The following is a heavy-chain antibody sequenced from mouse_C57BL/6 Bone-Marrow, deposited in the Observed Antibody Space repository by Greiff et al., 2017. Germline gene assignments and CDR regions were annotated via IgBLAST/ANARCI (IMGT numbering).Heavy chain of an antibody. V-gene: IGHV1-9*01. Sequence: QVQLQQSGAELMKPGASVKLSCKATGYTFTGYWIEWVKQRPGHGLEWIGEILPGSGSTNYNEKFKGKATYTADTSSNTAYMQLSSLTTEDSAIYYCARWNYYGSSYRGYFDYWGQGTTLTVSS. CDR2: ILPGSGST. CDR1: GYTFTGYW. D-gene: IGHD1-1*01. CDR3: ARWNYYGSSYRGYFDY. J-gene: IGHJ2*01.